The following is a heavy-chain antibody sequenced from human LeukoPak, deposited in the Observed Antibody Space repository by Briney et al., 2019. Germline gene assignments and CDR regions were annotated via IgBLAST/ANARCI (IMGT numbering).Heavy chain of an antibody. J-gene: IGHJ6*03. D-gene: IGHD6-13*01. CDR3: ARDQRDWYNSSWPSPSAYYYYYYMDV. CDR1: GYTFTSYA. CDR2: INTNTGNP. V-gene: IGHV7-4-1*02. Sequence: GASVKVSCKASGYTFTSYAMNWVRQAPGQGLEWMGWINTNTGNPTYAQGFTGRFVFSLDTPVSTAYLQISSLKAEDTAVYYCARDQRDWYNSSWPSPSAYYYYYYMDVWGKGTTVTVSS.